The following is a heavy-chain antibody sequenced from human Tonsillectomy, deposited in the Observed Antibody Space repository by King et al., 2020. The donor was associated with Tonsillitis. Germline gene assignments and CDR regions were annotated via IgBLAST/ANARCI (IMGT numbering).Heavy chain of an antibody. CDR1: GFTFDDYA. J-gene: IGHJ4*02. CDR3: AKDHGSGSYYNQFFGFDY. D-gene: IGHD3-10*01. Sequence: VQLVESGGGLVQPGRSLRLSCAASGFTFDDYAMHWVRQAPGKGLEWVSGISWNSDTMGYADSVQGRFTISRDNAKNSLYLQMNSLRAEDTAFYYCAKDHGSGSYYNQFFGFDYWGQGTLVTVSS. CDR2: ISWNSDTM. V-gene: IGHV3-9*01.